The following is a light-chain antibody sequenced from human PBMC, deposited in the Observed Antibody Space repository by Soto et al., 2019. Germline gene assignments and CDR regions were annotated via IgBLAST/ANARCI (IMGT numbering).Light chain of an antibody. CDR3: QSYDRSLSASV. CDR1: RSNIGAGYD. J-gene: IGLJ2*01. Sequence: QSVLTQPPSVSGAPGQRVTMSCTGSRSNIGAGYDVHWYQQLPGTAPKLLIYGNNNRPSGVPDRFSGAKSGTSASLAITGLQAEYEAAYYCQSYDRSLSASVFGGGTKVTVL. V-gene: IGLV1-40*01. CDR2: GNN.